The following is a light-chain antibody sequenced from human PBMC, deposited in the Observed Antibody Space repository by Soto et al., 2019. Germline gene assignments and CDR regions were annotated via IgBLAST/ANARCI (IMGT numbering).Light chain of an antibody. CDR2: RIF. CDR3: LQHYSWPWT. Sequence: EIVMTQSPVTVXVFPLETVTLSFRAGQSVSGYLDWFHQKPGQAPRLVLLRIFTRAIGVPARFSGSGSETEFTLTISGLQSEDSGVYYCLQHYSWPWTFGQGTKVDIK. CDR1: QSVSGY. J-gene: IGKJ1*01. V-gene: IGKV3-15*01.